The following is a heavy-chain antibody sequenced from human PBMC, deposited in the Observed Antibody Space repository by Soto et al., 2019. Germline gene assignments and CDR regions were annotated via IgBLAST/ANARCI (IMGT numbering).Heavy chain of an antibody. D-gene: IGHD3-10*01. CDR1: GYTFTSYA. Sequence: QVQLVQSGAEVKKPGASVKVSCKASGYTFTSYAMHWVRQAPGQRLEWMGWINAGNGNTKYSQKFQGRVTITRDTSASTAYMELSSLRSEDTAVYYCARDYYGSGSYLGEDYYFDYWGQGTLVTVSS. J-gene: IGHJ4*02. CDR3: ARDYYGSGSYLGEDYYFDY. V-gene: IGHV1-3*01. CDR2: INAGNGNT.